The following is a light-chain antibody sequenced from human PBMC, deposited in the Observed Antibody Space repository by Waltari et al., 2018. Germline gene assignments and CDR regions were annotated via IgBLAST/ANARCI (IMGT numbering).Light chain of an antibody. J-gene: IGKJ4*01. V-gene: IGKV2-28*01. CDR1: QSLLHSNGYNY. Sequence: DIVMTQSPLSLPVTPGEPASLSCRSRQSLLHSNGYNYLDWYLQKTGQSPQVLIYLSSSRASGVPDRFSGSGSGTDFTLNISRVEAEDVGVYYCMQALQTPLTFGGGTKVEIK. CDR2: LSS. CDR3: MQALQTPLT.